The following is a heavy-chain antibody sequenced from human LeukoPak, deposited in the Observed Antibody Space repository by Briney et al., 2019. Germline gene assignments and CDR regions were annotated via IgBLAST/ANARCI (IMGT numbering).Heavy chain of an antibody. CDR1: VFTFCVYV. J-gene: IGHJ3*02. CDR2: ISRSGSSI. CDR3: ARVGIAAAGGDAFDI. Sequence: GGSLRLSCTASVFTFCVYVMSWVREAPGKGLGLVSYISRSGSSIYYADSVKCRFTISRNNAKNSLYLQMNSMRAEDTAVYYCARVGIAAAGGDAFDIWGQGTKVTVSS. D-gene: IGHD6-13*01. V-gene: IGHV3-48*03.